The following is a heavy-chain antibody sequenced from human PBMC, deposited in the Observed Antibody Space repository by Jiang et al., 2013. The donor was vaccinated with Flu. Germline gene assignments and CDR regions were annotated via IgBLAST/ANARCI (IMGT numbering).Heavy chain of an antibody. CDR1: GGSISSYY. V-gene: IGHV4-59*01. CDR2: IFYGGST. J-gene: IGHJ4*02. D-gene: IGHD6-19*01. Sequence: GSGLVKPSEALSLTCTVSGGSISSYYWSFIRQPPGKGLEWIGYIFYGGSTNYNPSLKSRVTISVDTSRNQFSLKLNSVSAADTAVYYCARDSVAGMFDYWGQGILVTVSS. CDR3: ARDSVAGMFDY.